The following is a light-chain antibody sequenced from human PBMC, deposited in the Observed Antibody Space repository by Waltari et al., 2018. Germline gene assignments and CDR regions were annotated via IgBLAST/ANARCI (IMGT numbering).Light chain of an antibody. CDR1: QSLLDRNGYNL. V-gene: IGKV2-28*01. CDR3: MQALQTPWT. J-gene: IGKJ1*01. Sequence: DIVVTQSPLSLPVTPGEPASISSRSSQSLLDRNGYNLLDWYLQKPGQSPQLLIYFGSNRASGVPDRFSGSGSGRDFTLKISRVEAEDVGVYYCMQALQTPWTFGQGTKVEIK. CDR2: FGS.